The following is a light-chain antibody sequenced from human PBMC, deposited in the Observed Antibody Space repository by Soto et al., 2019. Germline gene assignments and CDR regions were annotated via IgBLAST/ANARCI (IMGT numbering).Light chain of an antibody. CDR3: SSYTSTMTNV. CDR2: DVV. J-gene: IGLJ1*01. Sequence: SVLPKPASVSGSPGQSITISCTGTSSDVGGFNSVSWYQLRPGTAPKLILYDVVDRPSGVSYRFSGSKSGNTASLTISGLQAADEADYFCSSYTSTMTNVFGSGTKVTVL. CDR1: SSDVGGFNS. V-gene: IGLV2-14*03.